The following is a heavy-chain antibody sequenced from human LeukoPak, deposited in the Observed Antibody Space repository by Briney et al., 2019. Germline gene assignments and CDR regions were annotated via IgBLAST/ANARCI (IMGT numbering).Heavy chain of an antibody. D-gene: IGHD6-19*01. J-gene: IGHJ4*02. CDR1: GGSISSGGYY. V-gene: IGHV4-30-2*02. CDR2: IYHNGST. CDR3: AAESERWLLRS. Sequence: QSSETLSLTCTVSGGSISSGGYYWSWIRQPPGKGLEWIGYIYHNGSTYYNPSLKSRVTISVDRSKNQFSLKLNSVTAADTAVYYCAAESERWLLRSWGQGTLVTVSS.